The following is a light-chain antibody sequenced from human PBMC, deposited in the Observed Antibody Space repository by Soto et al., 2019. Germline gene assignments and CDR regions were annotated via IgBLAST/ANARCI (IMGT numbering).Light chain of an antibody. CDR2: GAS. CDR3: QQYNSFPWK. CDR1: QSVSSSY. J-gene: IGKJ1*01. Sequence: EIVLTQSPGTLSLSPGEIATLSCSASQSVSSSYLAWYQQKPGQAPRLLIYGASSRATGIPDRFSGSGSGTDFTLTISSLQPDDFATYYCQQYNSFPWKCGQGTKGDIK. V-gene: IGKV3-20*01.